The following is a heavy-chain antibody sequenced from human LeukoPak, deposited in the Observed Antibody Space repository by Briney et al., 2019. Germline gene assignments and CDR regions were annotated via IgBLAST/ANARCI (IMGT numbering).Heavy chain of an antibody. Sequence: GGSLRLSCAASGFSVSSNYVNWVRQAPGKGLEWVSSISSSSSYIYYADSVKGRFTISRDNAKNSLYLQMNSLRAEDTAVYYCARGQSYYYMDVWGKGTTVTVSS. CDR3: ARGQSYYYMDV. CDR1: GFSVSSNY. J-gene: IGHJ6*03. V-gene: IGHV3-21*01. CDR2: ISSSSSYI.